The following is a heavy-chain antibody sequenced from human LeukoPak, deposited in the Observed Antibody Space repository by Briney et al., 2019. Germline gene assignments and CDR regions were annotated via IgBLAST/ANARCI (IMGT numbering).Heavy chain of an antibody. V-gene: IGHV3-74*01. CDR1: GLSFSNCW. CDR2: TNLHGTTV. CDR3: ASAYTYVRLGDH. J-gene: IGHJ4*02. D-gene: IGHD3-16*01. Sequence: PGGPLRLSCAVSGLSFSNCWMHWVRQAPGKGLVWVARTNLHGTTVDYADSVKGRFTISRDNAKNTLFLQMNSLRAEDTAVYYCASAYTYVRLGDHWGQGTLATVSS.